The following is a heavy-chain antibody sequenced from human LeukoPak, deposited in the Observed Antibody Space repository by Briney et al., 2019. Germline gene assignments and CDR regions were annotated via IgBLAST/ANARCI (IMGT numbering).Heavy chain of an antibody. CDR3: ARGRVPAALYYYYYGMDV. Sequence: PGGSLRLSCAASGFTFSSYWMSWVRQAPGKGLEWVAYIKQDGSEKYYVDSVKGRFTISRDNAKNSLYLQMNSLRAEDTAVYYCARGRVPAALYYYYYGMDVWGKGTTVTVSS. V-gene: IGHV3-7*03. CDR2: IKQDGSEK. CDR1: GFTFSSYW. J-gene: IGHJ6*04. D-gene: IGHD2-2*01.